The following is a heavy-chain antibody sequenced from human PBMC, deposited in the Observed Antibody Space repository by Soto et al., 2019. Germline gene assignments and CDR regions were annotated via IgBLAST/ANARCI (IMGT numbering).Heavy chain of an antibody. CDR3: ASMVRGIPTNWFDP. V-gene: IGHV3-21*01. J-gene: IGHJ5*02. Sequence: GGSLRLSCAASGFTFSSYSMNWVRQAPGKGLEWVSSISSSSSYIYYADSVKGRFTISRDNAKNSLYLQMNSLRAEDTAVYYCASMVRGIPTNWFDPWGQGTLVTVSS. D-gene: IGHD3-10*01. CDR1: GFTFSSYS. CDR2: ISSSSSYI.